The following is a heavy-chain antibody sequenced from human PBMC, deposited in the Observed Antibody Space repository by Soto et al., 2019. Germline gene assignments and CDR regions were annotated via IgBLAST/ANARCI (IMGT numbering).Heavy chain of an antibody. CDR2: INHSGST. Sequence: QVQLQQWGAGLLKPSETLSLTCAVYGGSFSGYYWSWIRQPPGKGLEWIGEINHSGSTNYNPSLKSRVTISVDTSKTQFSLKLSSVTAADTAVYYCARGQVGIAAAGTGDYWGQGTLVTVSS. J-gene: IGHJ4*02. V-gene: IGHV4-34*01. CDR1: GGSFSGYY. CDR3: ARGQVGIAAAGTGDY. D-gene: IGHD6-13*01.